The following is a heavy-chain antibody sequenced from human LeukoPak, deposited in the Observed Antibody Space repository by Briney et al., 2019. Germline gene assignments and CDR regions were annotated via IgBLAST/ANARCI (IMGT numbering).Heavy chain of an antibody. CDR1: GGSISSYY. J-gene: IGHJ4*02. CDR2: IYYSGST. CDR3: ARGGASKGLFGY. D-gene: IGHD3-3*01. V-gene: IGHV4-59*01. Sequence: SETLSLTCTVSGGSISSYYWSWIRQPPGKGLEWIGFIYYSGSTNYTPSLKSRVTISVDTSKNQFSLKLSSVTAADTAVYYCARGGASKGLFGYWGQGTLVTVSS.